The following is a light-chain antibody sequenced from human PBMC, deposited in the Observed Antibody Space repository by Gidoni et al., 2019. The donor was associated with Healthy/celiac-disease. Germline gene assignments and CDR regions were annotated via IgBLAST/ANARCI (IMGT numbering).Light chain of an antibody. V-gene: IGKV3-15*01. CDR2: GAS. CDR3: QQYNNWPPPIT. Sequence: DIVLTPSPATLSVSPGERATLSCRASQSVSSNLTWYQQKPGQAPRLLPYGASTRATGIPARFSGSGSGTEFTLAISSLQSEDFAVYYCQQYNNWPPPITFXXXTRLEIK. CDR1: QSVSSN. J-gene: IGKJ5*01.